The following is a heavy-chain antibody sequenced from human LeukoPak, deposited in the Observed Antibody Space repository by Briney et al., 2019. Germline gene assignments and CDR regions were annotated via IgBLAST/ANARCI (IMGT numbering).Heavy chain of an antibody. Sequence: SETLSLTCTVSGGSISSSSYYWGRIRQPPGKGLEWIGYIYYSGSTNYNPSLKSRVTISVDTSKNQFSLKLNSVTAADTAVYYCASERTGDPASFDYWGQGTLVTVSS. J-gene: IGHJ4*02. D-gene: IGHD7-27*01. CDR1: GGSISSSSYY. CDR2: IYYSGST. V-gene: IGHV4-61*05. CDR3: ASERTGDPASFDY.